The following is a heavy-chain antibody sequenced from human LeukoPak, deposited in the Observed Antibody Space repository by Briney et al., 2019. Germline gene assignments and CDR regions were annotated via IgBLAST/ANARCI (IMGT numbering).Heavy chain of an antibody. J-gene: IGHJ4*02. D-gene: IGHD5-18*01. V-gene: IGHV4-39*01. CDR1: GGSISSSCYY. CDR2: IYYSGST. Sequence: ETLSLTCTVSGGSISSSCYYWGWIRQPPGKGLEWIGSIYYSGSTYYNPSLKSRVAISVDTSKNQFSLKLSSVTAADTAVYYCARHRGRDTNDYWGQGTLVTVSS. CDR3: ARHRGRDTNDY.